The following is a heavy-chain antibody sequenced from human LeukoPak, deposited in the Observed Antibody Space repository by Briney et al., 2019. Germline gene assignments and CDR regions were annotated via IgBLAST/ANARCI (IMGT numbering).Heavy chain of an antibody. CDR2: INAGGGST. V-gene: IGHV1-46*01. CDR1: GYTFTSYS. J-gene: IGHJ4*02. D-gene: IGHD5-18*01. CDR3: ARAASGYTFNY. Sequence: ASVKVSCKASGYTFTSYSVHWARQAPGQGLEWMGIINAGGGSTSSAQKFQARVTMTRDTSTSTVYMELSSLRSDDTAVYYCARAASGYTFNYWGQGTLVTVSS.